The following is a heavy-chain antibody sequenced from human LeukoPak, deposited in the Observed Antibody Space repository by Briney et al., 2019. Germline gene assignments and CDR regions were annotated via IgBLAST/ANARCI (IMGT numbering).Heavy chain of an antibody. V-gene: IGHV3-7*01. CDR3: ARGETMDV. CDR2: INEDGSEK. CDR1: EVTFETYW. J-gene: IGHJ6*03. Sequence: GGSLRLSXVAFEVTFETYWMSWVRQAPGKGPEWVANINEDGSEKHYVGSVRGRFTISRDNADNSLHLQMNSLRPEDMAVYYCARGETMDVWGKGTTVTVSS. D-gene: IGHD5-24*01.